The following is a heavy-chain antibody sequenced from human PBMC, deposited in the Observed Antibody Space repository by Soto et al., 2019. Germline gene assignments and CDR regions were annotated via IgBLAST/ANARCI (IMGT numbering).Heavy chain of an antibody. CDR2: IYYSGTT. J-gene: IGHJ4*02. V-gene: IGHV4-39*01. CDR1: GGSIKVGGYY. Sequence: SETLSLTCTVSGGSIKVGGYYWGWIRQPPGKGLEWVATIYYSGTTYYNPSLKSRLTISLDTSRNQFSLDLTSVTAADTAVYYCARLAYSHYSTWGQGTLVTAPQ. D-gene: IGHD5-12*01. CDR3: ARLAYSHYST.